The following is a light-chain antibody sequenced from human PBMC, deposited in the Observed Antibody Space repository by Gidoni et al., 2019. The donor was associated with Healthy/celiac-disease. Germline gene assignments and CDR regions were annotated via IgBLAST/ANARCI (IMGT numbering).Light chain of an antibody. CDR3: CSYAGSYV. J-gene: IGLJ1*01. V-gene: IGLV2-11*01. CDR2: DVS. Sequence: QSALTQPRSVSGSPGQSVTIFCTGTSSDVGGYNYVSWYQQHPGKAPKLMIYDVSKRPSGVPDRFSGSKSGNTASLTISGPQAEDEADYYCCSYAGSYVFGTGTKVTVL. CDR1: SSDVGGYNY.